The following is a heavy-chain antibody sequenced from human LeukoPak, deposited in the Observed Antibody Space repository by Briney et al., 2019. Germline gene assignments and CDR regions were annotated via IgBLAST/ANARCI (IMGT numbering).Heavy chain of an antibody. CDR1: GGSISSGGYY. V-gene: IGHV4-31*03. Sequence: SETLSLTCTVSGGSISSGGYYWSWIRQHPGKGLEWIGYIYYSGSTYYNPSLKSRVTISVDTSKNQFSLKLSSVTAADTAVYYCARYGCSSTSCHFDYWGQGTLVTVSS. CDR2: IYYSGST. D-gene: IGHD2-2*01. J-gene: IGHJ4*02. CDR3: ARYGCSSTSCHFDY.